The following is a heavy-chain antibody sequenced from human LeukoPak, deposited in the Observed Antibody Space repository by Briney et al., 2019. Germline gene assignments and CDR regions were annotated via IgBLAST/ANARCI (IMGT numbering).Heavy chain of an antibody. D-gene: IGHD3-3*01. Sequence: GGSLRLSCAASGFTFSSYWMHWVRQAPGKGLEWVSAISGSGGSTYYADSVKGRFTISRDYSKNTLYLQMNSLRAEDTAVYYCARDQSDFWSIGYYYMDVWGKGTTVTVSS. J-gene: IGHJ6*03. CDR3: ARDQSDFWSIGYYYMDV. V-gene: IGHV3-23*01. CDR2: ISGSGGST. CDR1: GFTFSSYW.